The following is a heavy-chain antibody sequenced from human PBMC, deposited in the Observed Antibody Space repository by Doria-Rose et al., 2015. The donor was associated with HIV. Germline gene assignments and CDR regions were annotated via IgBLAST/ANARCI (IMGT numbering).Heavy chain of an antibody. J-gene: IGHJ4*02. V-gene: IGHV4-4*07. CDR2: IYSTGST. CDR3: ARDRGDY. Sequence: VQLQESGPGLVKPSETLSLTCTVSGDSIHTFYWTWVRQAAGKGLEWIGLIYSTGSTNYNPSLQSRVTISIDTSRSQFSLSLRSVTAADTAFYFCARDRGDYWGQGALVTVTS. CDR1: GDSIHTFY.